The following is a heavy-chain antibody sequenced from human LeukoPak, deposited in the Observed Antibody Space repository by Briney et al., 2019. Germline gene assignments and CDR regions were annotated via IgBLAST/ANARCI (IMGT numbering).Heavy chain of an antibody. CDR3: ARSKYYYDSSGYYPRIDY. J-gene: IGHJ4*02. D-gene: IGHD3-22*01. CDR2: IYHSGST. Sequence: SGTLSLTCAVSGGSISSSNWWSWVRQPPGKGLEWIGEIYHSGSTNYNPSLKSRVTISVDKSKNQFSLKLSSVTAADTAVYYCARSKYYYDSSGYYPRIDYWGQGTLVTVSS. V-gene: IGHV4-4*02. CDR1: GGSISSSNW.